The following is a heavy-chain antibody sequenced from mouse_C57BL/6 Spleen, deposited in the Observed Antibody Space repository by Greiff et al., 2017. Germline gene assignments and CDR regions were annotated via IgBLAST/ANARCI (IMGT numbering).Heavy chain of an antibody. D-gene: IGHD3-2*02. CDR1: GYTFTSYG. Sequence: QVQLQQSGAELARPGASVSLSCKASGYTFTSYGISWVKQRTGQGLEWIGEIYPRSGNTYYNEKFKGKATLNADKSASTAYMELRSLTSEDSAVYFCARGGQLRLREYYAMDYWGQGTSVTVSS. CDR2: IYPRSGNT. CDR3: ARGGQLRLREYYAMDY. J-gene: IGHJ4*01. V-gene: IGHV1-81*01.